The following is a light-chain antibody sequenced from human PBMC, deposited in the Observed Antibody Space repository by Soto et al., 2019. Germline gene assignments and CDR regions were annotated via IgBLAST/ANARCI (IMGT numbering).Light chain of an antibody. V-gene: IGKV3-20*01. Sequence: EIVLTQSPGTLSLSPGERATLPCRASQSVSSSILAWYQQKPGQAPRLLIYDASSRASGIPDRFSGSGSGTDFTLTISRLEPEDFGVYFCQQYGNSPRTFGQGTRLEIK. CDR3: QQYGNSPRT. CDR2: DAS. J-gene: IGKJ5*01. CDR1: QSVSSSI.